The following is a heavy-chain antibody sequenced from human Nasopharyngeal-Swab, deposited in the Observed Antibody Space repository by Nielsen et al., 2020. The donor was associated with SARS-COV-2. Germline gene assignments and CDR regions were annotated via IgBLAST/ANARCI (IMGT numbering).Heavy chain of an antibody. D-gene: IGHD1-1*01. V-gene: IGHV4-39*07. CDR2: IYYSGSP. J-gene: IGHJ4*02. CDR3: ARDRNFVWNGAVGLDY. Sequence: WIRQPPGKGLEWIGSIYYSGSPYYNPSLKSRVTISVDTSKNQFSLKLSSVTAADTAVYYCARDRNFVWNGAVGLDYWGQGTLVTVSS.